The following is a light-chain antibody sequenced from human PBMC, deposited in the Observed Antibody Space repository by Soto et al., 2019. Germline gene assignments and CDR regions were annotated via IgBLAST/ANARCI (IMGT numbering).Light chain of an antibody. V-gene: IGKV1-5*03. CDR3: QQYNSLWT. CDR1: QSISSW. Sequence: DIQMTQSPSTLSASVGDRVTITCRASQSISSWLDWYQQKPGKAPKLLIYKASSLESGVPSRFSGSGSGTEFTLTISILQPDDFACYFYQQYNSLWTFGQGTKVEIK. J-gene: IGKJ1*01. CDR2: KAS.